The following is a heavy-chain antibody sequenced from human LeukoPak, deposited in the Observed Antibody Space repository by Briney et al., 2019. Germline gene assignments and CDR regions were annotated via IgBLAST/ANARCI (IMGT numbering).Heavy chain of an antibody. CDR2: ISYSGST. J-gene: IGHJ6*03. CDR3: ARGPSITMVRGGQWYYYMDV. D-gene: IGHD3-10*01. Sequence: SETLSLTCAVSGGSISSGGHSWSWIRQPPGKGLEWIGYISYSGSTYYNPSLKSRVTISVDTSKNQFSLKLNSVTAADTAVYYCARGPSITMVRGGQWYYYMDVWGKGTTVTISS. V-gene: IGHV4-30-4*07. CDR1: GGSISSGGHS.